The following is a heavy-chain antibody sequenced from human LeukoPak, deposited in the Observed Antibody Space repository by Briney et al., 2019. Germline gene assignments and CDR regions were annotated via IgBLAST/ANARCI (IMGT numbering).Heavy chain of an antibody. CDR2: ISSSSSTI. Sequence: QPGGSLRLSCAASGFTFSSYSMNWVRQAPGKGLEWISYISSSSSTIYYADSVKGRFTISRDNAKNSLYLQMNSLRDEDTAVYYCARAPMSIAAAGTGLNWGQGTLVTVSS. D-gene: IGHD6-13*01. CDR3: ARAPMSIAAAGTGLN. J-gene: IGHJ1*01. CDR1: GFTFSSYS. V-gene: IGHV3-48*02.